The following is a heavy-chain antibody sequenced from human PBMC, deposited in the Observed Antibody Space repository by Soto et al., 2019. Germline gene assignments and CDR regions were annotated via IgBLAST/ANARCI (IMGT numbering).Heavy chain of an antibody. CDR1: GYTFTSYY. D-gene: IGHD1-26*01. Sequence: QVQLVQSGAEVRKPGASVKVSCKASGYTFTSYYLHWVRQTPGQGLEWMGMITPSDGSRTYAQESQGRVTMTRDTSTGTVYTDMGSQRSEDTAVYYFARALPRYIVGLMMYFDYWGQGALVTGSS. CDR3: ARALPRYIVGLMMYFDY. V-gene: IGHV1-46*01. J-gene: IGHJ4*02. CDR2: ITPSDGSR.